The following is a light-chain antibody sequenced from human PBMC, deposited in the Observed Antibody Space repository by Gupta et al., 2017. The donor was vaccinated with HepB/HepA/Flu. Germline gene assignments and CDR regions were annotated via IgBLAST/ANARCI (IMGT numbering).Light chain of an antibody. Sequence: IVLTQSPGSLSLSPGEGATLSCRATQSVYNNYLTWYQQKPGQAPRLLIYGASTRATGIPDRLSGTGSGKDFTINISRLEAEECAVYYCQKHDSAPYTFGQGTKLEIK. CDR1: QSVYNNY. V-gene: IGKV3-20*01. J-gene: IGKJ2*01. CDR2: GAS. CDR3: QKHDSAPYT.